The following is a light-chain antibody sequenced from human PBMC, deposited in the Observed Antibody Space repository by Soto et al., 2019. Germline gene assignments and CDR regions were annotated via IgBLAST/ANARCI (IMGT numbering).Light chain of an antibody. J-gene: IGKJ1*01. CDR3: QQYKSYPWT. V-gene: IGKV1-16*02. CDR2: AAS. CDR1: EVIGNS. Sequence: DIQMTHSPSSLSASVGDRVTITCRASEVIGNSLGWFQQKPGKAPETLIFAASSLQSGVTSKFSGSGSGTHFTLTINSLQPEDFATYYCQQYKSYPWTFGQGTKVDVK.